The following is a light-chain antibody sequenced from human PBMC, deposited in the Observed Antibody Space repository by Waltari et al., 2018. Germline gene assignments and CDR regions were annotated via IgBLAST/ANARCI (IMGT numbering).Light chain of an antibody. CDR2: DVL. Sequence: WHQQHPDKPPKIMVFDVLKRPSGFSNRYAGSKSRNTALLTSSGLQVEDCANYYCSSYTSSSTWVFGGGTTLTGL. V-gene: IGLV2-14*04. J-gene: IGLJ2*01. CDR3: SSYTSSSTWV.